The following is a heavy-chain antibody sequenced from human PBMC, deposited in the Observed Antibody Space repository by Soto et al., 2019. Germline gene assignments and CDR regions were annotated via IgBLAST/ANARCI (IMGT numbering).Heavy chain of an antibody. CDR1: DGYISSGGYY. CDR2: ISYSGRT. CDR3: ARGVLH. V-gene: IGHV4-31*03. J-gene: IGHJ4*01. Sequence: PSETMSLTCTVSDGYISSGGYYWSWNRQHPGTGLEWIGHISYSGRTYYNTSLKSRVTISVDTSRNQFSLIVNYVTAADTAVYYCARGVLHWGQGPLVTVSS.